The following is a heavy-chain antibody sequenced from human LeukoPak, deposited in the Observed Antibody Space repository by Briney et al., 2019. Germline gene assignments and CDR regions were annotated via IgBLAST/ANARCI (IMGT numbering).Heavy chain of an antibody. J-gene: IGHJ5*02. CDR1: GGSISSYY. CDR2: IYYSGST. D-gene: IGHD2-2*01. CDR3: ARTTEDCSSTSCYQYWFDP. V-gene: IGHV4-59*01. Sequence: PSETLSLTCTVSGGSISSYYWSWIRQPPGKGLEWFGYIYYSGSTNYNPSLKSRVTISVDTSKNQFSLKLSSVTAADTAVYYCARTTEDCSSTSCYQYWFDPWGQGTLVTVSS.